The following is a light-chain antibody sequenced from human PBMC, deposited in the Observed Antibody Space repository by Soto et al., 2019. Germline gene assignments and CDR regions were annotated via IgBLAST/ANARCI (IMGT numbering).Light chain of an antibody. V-gene: IGLV2-14*01. Sequence: QSVLTQPASVSGSPGQSITISCTATSSDVGGYNYVSWYQQHPGKAPKLMIYDVSNRPSGVSNRFSGSKSGNTASLTISGLQAEDEADYYCSSYTSSGTGFGGGTKVTVL. CDR1: SSDVGGYNY. CDR2: DVS. J-gene: IGLJ2*01. CDR3: SSYTSSGTG.